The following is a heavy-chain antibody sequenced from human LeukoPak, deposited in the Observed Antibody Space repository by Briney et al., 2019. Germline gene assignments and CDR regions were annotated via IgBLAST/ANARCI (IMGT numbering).Heavy chain of an antibody. CDR1: GYSISSGYY. J-gene: IGHJ4*02. V-gene: IGHV4-38-2*02. D-gene: IGHD6-13*01. CDR2: IYHSGST. Sequence: SETLSLTCTVSGYSISSGYYWGWIRQLPGQGLEWIGSIYHSGSTYYDPSLKSRVTISVDTSKNQFSLKLSSVTAADTAVYYCAGRGSSWYVRANRTFDYWGQGTLVTVSS. CDR3: AGRGSSWYVRANRTFDY.